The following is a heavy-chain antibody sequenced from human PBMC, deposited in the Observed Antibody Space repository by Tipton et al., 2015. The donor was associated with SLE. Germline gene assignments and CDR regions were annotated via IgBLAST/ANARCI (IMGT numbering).Heavy chain of an antibody. CDR2: IYYSGST. D-gene: IGHD7-27*01. Sequence: TLSLTYTVSGGSISVSSYYRGWIRQPPGKGLEWIGSIYYSGSTYYNPSLKSRVTISVETSKNQFSLKMTSVTAADTAVYYCARIGGAGDLYYYYMDVWGKGTTGTVS. J-gene: IGHJ6*03. CDR3: ARIGGAGDLYYYYMDV. V-gene: IGHV4-39*07. CDR1: GGSISVSSYY.